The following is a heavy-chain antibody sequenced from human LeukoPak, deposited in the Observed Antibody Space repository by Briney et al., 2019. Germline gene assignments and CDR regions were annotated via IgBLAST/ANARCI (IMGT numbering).Heavy chain of an antibody. CDR3: ARDLGVWGHDAFDI. J-gene: IGHJ3*02. CDR2: IYWNSGGT. V-gene: IGHV3-9*02. CDR1: GFTSNDHA. Sequence: QPGRSLRLPCAASGFTSNDHAMHWIRQILGKGLEWVSGIYWNSGGTGYADSVKGRFTISRDNAKNSLYLQMNSLRAEDTAVYYCARDLGVWGHDAFDIWGQGTMVTVSS. D-gene: IGHD1-26*01.